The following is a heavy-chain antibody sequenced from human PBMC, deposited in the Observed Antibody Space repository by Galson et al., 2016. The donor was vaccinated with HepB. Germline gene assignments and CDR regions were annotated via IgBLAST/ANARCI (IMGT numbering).Heavy chain of an antibody. D-gene: IGHD3-22*01. CDR2: INPSGGST. Sequence: SVKVSCKASGYTFTSHHMHWVRQAPGQGLEWMGIINPSGGSTKYAQKWQGRVTMTRDTSTSTVYMELSSLRFDDTAVYYCARVLGSTAYYQHFDYWGQGALVTVSS. CDR3: ARVLGSTAYYQHFDY. CDR1: GYTFTSHH. V-gene: IGHV1-46*04. J-gene: IGHJ4*02.